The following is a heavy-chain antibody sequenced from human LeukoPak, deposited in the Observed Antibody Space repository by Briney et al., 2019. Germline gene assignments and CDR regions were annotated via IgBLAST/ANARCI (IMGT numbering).Heavy chain of an antibody. CDR3: AKAGAADPSSPFDY. Sequence: GGSLRLSCVASGFTFSTSGMHWVRQSPGKGLDWVAFIRNDGNKKNYAESVKGRFTISRDNSKNTLYLQMNSLRAEDTAVYYCAKAGAADPSSPFDYWGQGTLVTVSS. CDR1: GFTFSTSG. J-gene: IGHJ4*02. V-gene: IGHV3-30*02. CDR2: IRNDGNKK. D-gene: IGHD6-13*01.